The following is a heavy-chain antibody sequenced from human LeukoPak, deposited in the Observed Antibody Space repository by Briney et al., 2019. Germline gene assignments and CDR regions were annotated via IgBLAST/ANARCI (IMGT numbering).Heavy chain of an antibody. J-gene: IGHJ4*02. CDR3: ARGYSSF. Sequence: GGSLRLSCAASGFTFSSYAMHWVRQAPGKGLEWVAVISYDGSNKYYADSVKGRFTISRDNSKNTLYLQMNSLRAEDTAVYYCARGYSSFWGQGTLVTVSS. D-gene: IGHD6-19*01. V-gene: IGHV3-30*04. CDR2: ISYDGSNK. CDR1: GFTFSSYA.